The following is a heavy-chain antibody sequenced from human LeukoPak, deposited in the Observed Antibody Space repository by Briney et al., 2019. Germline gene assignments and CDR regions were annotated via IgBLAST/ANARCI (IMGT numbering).Heavy chain of an antibody. V-gene: IGHV3-23*01. CDR1: GFTFSSYG. D-gene: IGHD3-10*01. CDR3: AKVVLLWFGELDSNFDY. J-gene: IGHJ4*02. Sequence: GGSLRLSCAASGFTFSSYGMSWVRQAPGKVLEWVSAISGSGGSTYYADSVKGRFTISRDNSKNTLYLQMNSLRAEDTAVYYCAKVVLLWFGELDSNFDYWGQGTLVTVSS. CDR2: ISGSGGST.